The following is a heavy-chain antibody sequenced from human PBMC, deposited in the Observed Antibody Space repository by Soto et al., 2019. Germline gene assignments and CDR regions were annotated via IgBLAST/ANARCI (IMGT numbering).Heavy chain of an antibody. Sequence: QVQLVESGGGVVQPGRSLRLSCAASGFTFSSYGMHWVRQAPGKGLEWVAVIWYDGSNKYYADSVKGRFTISRDNSKNTLYLQMNSLRAEDTAVYYCARGTAKVDAFDIWGQGTMVTVSS. CDR2: IWYDGSNK. CDR1: GFTFSSYG. V-gene: IGHV3-33*01. D-gene: IGHD5-18*01. J-gene: IGHJ3*02. CDR3: ARGTAKVDAFDI.